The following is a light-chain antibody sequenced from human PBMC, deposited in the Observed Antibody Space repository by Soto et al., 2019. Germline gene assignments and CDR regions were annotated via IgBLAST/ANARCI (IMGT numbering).Light chain of an antibody. Sequence: DIQMTQSPSTLSASVGDRVTITCRASQSIYNYLAWYQQRPGKAPELLIYDASSLQSGVPSRFSGSGSGTEFTLTISSLQPDDLATYYCQHYHSHSWTFGQGTKVAIK. CDR1: QSIYNY. V-gene: IGKV1-5*01. CDR2: DAS. CDR3: QHYHSHSWT. J-gene: IGKJ1*01.